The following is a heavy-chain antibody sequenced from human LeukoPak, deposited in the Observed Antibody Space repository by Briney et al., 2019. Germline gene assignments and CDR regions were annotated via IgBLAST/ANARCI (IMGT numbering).Heavy chain of an antibody. CDR1: GFTFDDYA. J-gene: IGHJ4*02. CDR3: AKDTDSSGYFPIDY. D-gene: IGHD3-22*01. CDR2: ISWNSGGI. Sequence: GRSLRLSCAASGFTFDDYAMHWVRQAPGKGLEWVSGISWNSGGIGYADSVKGRFTISRDNAKNSLYLQMNSLRAEDTALYYCAKDTDSSGYFPIDYWGQGTLVTVSS. V-gene: IGHV3-9*01.